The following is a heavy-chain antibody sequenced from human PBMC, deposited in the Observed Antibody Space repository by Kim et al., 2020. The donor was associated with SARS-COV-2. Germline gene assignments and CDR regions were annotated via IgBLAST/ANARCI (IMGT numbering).Heavy chain of an antibody. CDR3: ARPPSSLRYFDWLSIGY. Sequence: GESLKISCKGSGYSFTSYWIGWVRQMPGKGLEWMGIIYPGDSDTRYSPSFQGQVTISADKSISTAYLQWSSLKASDTAMYYCARPPSSLRYFDWLSIGYWGQGTLVTVSS. CDR2: IYPGDSDT. V-gene: IGHV5-51*01. J-gene: IGHJ4*02. D-gene: IGHD3-9*01. CDR1: GYSFTSYW.